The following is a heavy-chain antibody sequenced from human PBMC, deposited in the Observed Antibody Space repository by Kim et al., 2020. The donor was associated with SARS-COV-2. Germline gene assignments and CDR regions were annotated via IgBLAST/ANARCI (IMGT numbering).Heavy chain of an antibody. V-gene: IGHV4-34*01. Sequence: STNYNPSLKSRVTISVDTSKNQFSLKLSSVTAADTAVYYCARERSYFDYWGQGTLVTVSS. CDR2: ST. D-gene: IGHD2-15*01. J-gene: IGHJ4*02. CDR3: ARERSYFDY.